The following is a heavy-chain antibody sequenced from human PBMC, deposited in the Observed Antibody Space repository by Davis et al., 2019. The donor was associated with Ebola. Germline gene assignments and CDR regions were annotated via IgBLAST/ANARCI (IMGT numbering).Heavy chain of an antibody. Sequence: ASVQVSCKASGYTFTNYYMHSVRQAPGQGLEWMGMINPNDGRTIYAQKFQGRVTATRDTSTTTVYMDLSSLRSEDTALYYCTTPGGQDSGYDVFDIWGQGTMVTVSS. CDR3: TTPGGQDSGYDVFDI. CDR2: INPNDGRT. J-gene: IGHJ3*02. D-gene: IGHD5-12*01. CDR1: GYTFTNYY. V-gene: IGHV1-46*03.